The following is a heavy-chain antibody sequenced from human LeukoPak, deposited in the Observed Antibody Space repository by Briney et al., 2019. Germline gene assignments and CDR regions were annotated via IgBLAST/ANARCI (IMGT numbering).Heavy chain of an antibody. V-gene: IGHV3-21*01. D-gene: IGHD3-22*01. Sequence: SSSSIYYADSVKGRFTISRDNAKNSLYLQMNSLRAEDTAVYYCARPPSSGYFSEHDAFDIWGQGTMVTVSS. CDR2: SSSSI. J-gene: IGHJ3*02. CDR3: ARPPSSGYFSEHDAFDI.